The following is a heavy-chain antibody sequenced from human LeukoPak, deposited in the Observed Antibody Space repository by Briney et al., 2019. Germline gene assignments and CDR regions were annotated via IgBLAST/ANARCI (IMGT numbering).Heavy chain of an antibody. CDR3: ARSPHCSGGSCYANWSDP. J-gene: IGHJ5*02. Sequence: ASVKVSCKASGYTFTDYYLHWVRQAPGQGLEWMGRMNPNSGYTNFAQKFQYRVTMTRDTSINTAYMELNWLRSDDAAVYYCARSPHCSGGSCYANWSDPWGQGTLVIVSS. V-gene: IGHV1-2*06. D-gene: IGHD2-15*01. CDR2: MNPNSGYT. CDR1: GYTFTDYY.